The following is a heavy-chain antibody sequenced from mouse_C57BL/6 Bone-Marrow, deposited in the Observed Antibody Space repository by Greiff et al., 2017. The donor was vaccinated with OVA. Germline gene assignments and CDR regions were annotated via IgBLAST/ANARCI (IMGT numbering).Heavy chain of an antibody. CDR3: ARQGYGSSYGY. V-gene: IGHV5-17*01. CDR2: ISSGSSTI. CDR1: GFTFSDYG. D-gene: IGHD1-1*01. J-gene: IGHJ2*01. Sequence: DVHLVESGGGLVKPGGSLKLSCAASGFTFSDYGMHWVRQAPEKGLEWVAYISSGSSTIYYADTVKGRFTISRDNAKNTLFLQMTSLRSEDTAMYYCARQGYGSSYGYWGQGTTLTVSS.